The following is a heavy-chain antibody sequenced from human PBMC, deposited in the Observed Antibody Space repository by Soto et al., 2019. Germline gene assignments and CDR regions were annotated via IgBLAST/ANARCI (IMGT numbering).Heavy chain of an antibody. J-gene: IGHJ4*02. CDR2: IYYSGST. D-gene: IGHD6-13*01. CDR3: ARDPQGAGSSWYVLAY. CDR1: DGSISSYY. Sequence: SETLSLTCTVSDGSISSYYWSWIRQPPGKGLEWIGYIYYSGSTNYNPSLKSRVTISVDTSKNQFSLKLSSVTAADTAVYYCARDPQGAGSSWYVLAYWGQGTLVTVSS. V-gene: IGHV4-59*01.